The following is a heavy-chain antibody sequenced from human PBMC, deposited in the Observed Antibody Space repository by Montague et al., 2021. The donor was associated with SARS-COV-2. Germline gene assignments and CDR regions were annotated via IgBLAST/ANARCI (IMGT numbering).Heavy chain of an antibody. J-gene: IGHJ4*02. D-gene: IGHD6-19*01. CDR2: IDYSGST. CDR3: ARIHSSGWAYFFDY. V-gene: IGHV4-59*01. Sequence: SETLSLTCSVSGGSLKNYYWSWIRQPPGKELEWMGYIDYSGSTNYNPSLRFRLTLSVDTSSNQFSLKLNSLTSADTAVYYCARIHSSGWAYFFDYWGQGTLVSASS. CDR1: GGSLKNYY.